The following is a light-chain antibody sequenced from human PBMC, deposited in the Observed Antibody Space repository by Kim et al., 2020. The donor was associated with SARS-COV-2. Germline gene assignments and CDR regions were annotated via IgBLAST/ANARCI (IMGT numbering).Light chain of an antibody. J-gene: IGLJ3*02. Sequence: GQSVTISCTGTSRDVGGYNYVSWYQQHPGKAPRLMIYEVTKRPAGVPDRFSGSKSGNTASLTVFGLQAEDEADYYCGSYGGRKNVVFGGGTQLTVL. CDR1: SRDVGGYNY. V-gene: IGLV2-8*01. CDR2: EVT. CDR3: GSYGGRKNVV.